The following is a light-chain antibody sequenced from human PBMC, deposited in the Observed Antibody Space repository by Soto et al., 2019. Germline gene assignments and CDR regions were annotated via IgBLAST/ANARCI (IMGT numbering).Light chain of an antibody. J-gene: IGKJ1*01. CDR3: HQRSYWPWT. V-gene: IGKV3-11*01. CDR1: QSVSSY. CDR2: DAF. Sequence: EIVLTHSPATLSLSPWEIATLSCRASQSVSSYLVWYQQKPGQAPRLLMYDAFNRATGIPARFSGSGSGTDFTLTISSLEPEDFAVYYCHQRSYWPWTFGRGTKVDIK.